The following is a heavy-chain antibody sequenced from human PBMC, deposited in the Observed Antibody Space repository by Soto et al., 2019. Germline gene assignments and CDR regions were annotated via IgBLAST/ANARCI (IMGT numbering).Heavy chain of an antibody. D-gene: IGHD3-10*01. V-gene: IGHV1-69*02. CDR2: IIPILGIA. J-gene: IGHJ4*02. CDR3: ATFLAGVPPNY. Sequence: QVQLVQSGAEVKKPGSSVKVSCKASGGTFSRYTISWVRQAPGQGLEWMGRIIPILGIANYAQKFQGRVTITADKSTRTAYMERSSLRSEDTAVYYCATFLAGVPPNYWGQGTLVTVSS. CDR1: GGTFSRYT.